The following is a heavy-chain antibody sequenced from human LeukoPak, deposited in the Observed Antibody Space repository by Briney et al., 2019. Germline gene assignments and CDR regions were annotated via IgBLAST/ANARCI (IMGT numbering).Heavy chain of an antibody. J-gene: IGHJ4*02. CDR1: GYTFTSYG. CDR2: ISAYNGNT. CDR3: ARVEGFGELLYLLS. D-gene: IGHD3-10*01. V-gene: IGHV1-18*01. Sequence: ASVKVSCKASGYTFTSYGISWVRQAPGQGLEWMGWISAYNGNTNYAQKLQGRVTMTTDTSTSTAYMELRSLRSDDTAVYYCARVEGFGELLYLLSWGQGTLVTVSS.